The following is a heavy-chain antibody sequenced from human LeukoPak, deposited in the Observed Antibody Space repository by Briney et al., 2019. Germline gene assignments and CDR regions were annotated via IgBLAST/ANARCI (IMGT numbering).Heavy chain of an antibody. CDR3: AKDYNWGTY. V-gene: IGHV1-46*01. Sequence: ASVKVSCKASGYTFSIYNMHWVRQAPGQGLEWMGIINPSGGTSYAQKLQGRITMTRDTSTVCMELSSLRAEDTAVYYCAKDYNWGTYWGQGALVTVSS. CDR1: GYTFSIYN. D-gene: IGHD7-27*01. CDR2: INPSGGT. J-gene: IGHJ4*02.